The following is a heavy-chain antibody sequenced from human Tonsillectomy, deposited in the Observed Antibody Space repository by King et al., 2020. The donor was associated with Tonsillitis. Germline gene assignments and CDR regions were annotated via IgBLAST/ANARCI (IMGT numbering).Heavy chain of an antibody. Sequence: VQLVESGGGLVQPGGSLRLSCAASGFSFSSYSMNWVRQAPGKGLEWVSYLSSSSTTIYYADSVKGRFTISRDNAKNSLYLQMNSLRDEDTAVYYCVKAGVTMVRGVIDWLDSWGQGTLVTVSS. V-gene: IGHV3-48*02. J-gene: IGHJ5*01. CDR2: LSSSSTTI. D-gene: IGHD3-10*01. CDR3: VKAGVTMVRGVIDWLDS. CDR1: GFSFSSYS.